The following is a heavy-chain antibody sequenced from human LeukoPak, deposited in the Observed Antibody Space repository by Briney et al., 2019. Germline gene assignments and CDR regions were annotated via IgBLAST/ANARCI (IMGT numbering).Heavy chain of an antibody. CDR1: GYTFTGYY. V-gene: IGHV1-2*02. D-gene: IGHD3-10*01. Sequence: GASVKVSCKASGYTFTGYYIHWVRQAAGQGLEWMGWINPNSGGTNYAQKFQGRVTMTRDTSITTAYMDLSRLQSDDTAVYYCARDRGDYYGSGSYFDYWGQGTLVTVSS. CDR3: ARDRGDYYGSGSYFDY. J-gene: IGHJ4*02. CDR2: INPNSGGT.